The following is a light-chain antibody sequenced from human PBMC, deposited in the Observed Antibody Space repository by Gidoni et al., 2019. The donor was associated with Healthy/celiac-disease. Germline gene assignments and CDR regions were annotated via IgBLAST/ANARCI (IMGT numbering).Light chain of an antibody. CDR2: DAY. CDR3: QQYNSYST. Sequence: DIQMTQSPSTLSASVGARVTITVRASQSLSNWLAWYQQKPGKAPKLLLYDAYSLESGVPSRFSGSGSGTEFTLTISRLQPDDLATYYCQQYNSYSTFGQGTKVEIK. CDR1: QSLSNW. V-gene: IGKV1-5*01. J-gene: IGKJ1*01.